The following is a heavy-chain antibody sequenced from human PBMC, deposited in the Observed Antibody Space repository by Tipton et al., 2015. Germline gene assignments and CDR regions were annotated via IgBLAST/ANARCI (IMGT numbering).Heavy chain of an antibody. CDR1: SDSISKYY. CDR3: ARARGRSGGSCDS. Sequence: TLSLTCSVSSDSISKYYWSWIRQPPGKELEWIGYIQYSGSTNYNPSLESRVTISVDTSKTQFSLKVSSVTAADTAMYYCARARGRSGGSCDSWAQGIRVHASS. D-gene: IGHD6-19*01. V-gene: IGHV4-59*01. CDR2: IQYSGST. J-gene: IGHJ4*02.